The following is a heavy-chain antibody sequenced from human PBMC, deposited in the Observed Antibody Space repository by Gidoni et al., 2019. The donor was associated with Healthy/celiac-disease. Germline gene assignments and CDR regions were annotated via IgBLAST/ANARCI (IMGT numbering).Heavy chain of an antibody. J-gene: IGHJ5*02. CDR1: GYSISIRYY. D-gene: IGHD3-3*01. CDR2: IYHSGST. CDR3: ARDFHDFWSAGGWFDP. V-gene: IGHV4-38-2*02. Sequence: QAQLQEPGPGLLKPSETLSLPCTVSGYSISIRYYWRWIRQPPGKGLEWIGSIYHSGSTYYNPSLKRRVTISVDTSKNQFSLKLSSVTAADTAVYYCARDFHDFWSAGGWFDPWGQGTLVTVSS.